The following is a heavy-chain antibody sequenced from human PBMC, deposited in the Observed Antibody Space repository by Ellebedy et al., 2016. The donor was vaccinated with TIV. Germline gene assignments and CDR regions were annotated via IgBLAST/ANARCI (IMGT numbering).Heavy chain of an antibody. Sequence: ASVKVSCKASGYTFTSYYMHWVRQAPGQGLEWMGIINPSGGSTSYAQKFQGRVTMTRDTSLSTAYMELSSLTSDDTAVYYCARDTSGNSFHYWGQGTLVTVSS. CDR1: GYTFTSYY. CDR3: ARDTSGNSFHY. J-gene: IGHJ4*02. V-gene: IGHV1-46*01. CDR2: INPSGGST. D-gene: IGHD1-26*01.